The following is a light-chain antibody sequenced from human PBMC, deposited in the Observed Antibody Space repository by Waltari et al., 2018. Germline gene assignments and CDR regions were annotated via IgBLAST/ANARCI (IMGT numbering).Light chain of an antibody. J-gene: IGLJ3*02. V-gene: IGLV1-47*01. CDR3: AAWDDSLSGRV. CDR2: RNN. CDR1: RSNVGNNY. Sequence: QSVLTQPPSASGTPGQRVTISCSGSRSNVGNNYVYWYQPLPGPAPKPLIYRNNQRPSGVPDRFSGSKSGTSASLAISGLRSEDEADYYCAAWDDSLSGRVFGGGTKVTVL.